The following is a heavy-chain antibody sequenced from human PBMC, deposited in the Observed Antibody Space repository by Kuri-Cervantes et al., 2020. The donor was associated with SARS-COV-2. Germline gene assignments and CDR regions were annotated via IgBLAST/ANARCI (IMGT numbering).Heavy chain of an antibody. CDR2: MNPKSGIT. CDR1: GYTFINYD. D-gene: IGHD3/OR15-3a*01. CDR3: ARGQGGLERY. Sequence: ASVKVSCKTSGYTFINYDINWVRQATGQGLEWMGWMNPKSGITGYAQKFQGRISMTRNTAINTAYMELSSLRSEDTAVYYCARGQGGLERYWGQGTLVTVSS. J-gene: IGHJ4*02. V-gene: IGHV1-8*02.